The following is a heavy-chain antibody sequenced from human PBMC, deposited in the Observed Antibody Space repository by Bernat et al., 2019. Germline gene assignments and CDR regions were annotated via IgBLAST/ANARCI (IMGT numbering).Heavy chain of an antibody. CDR1: GFTFSDYY. Sequence: QVQLVESGGGLVKPGGSLRLSCAASGFTFSDYYMSWIRQAPGKGLEWVSYISSSSSYTNYADSVKGRFTISRDNAKNSLYLQMNSLRAEDTAVYYCARRNYDFWSGYNDYWGQGTLVTVSS. D-gene: IGHD3-3*01. CDR3: ARRNYDFWSGYNDY. V-gene: IGHV3-11*06. J-gene: IGHJ4*02. CDR2: ISSSSSYT.